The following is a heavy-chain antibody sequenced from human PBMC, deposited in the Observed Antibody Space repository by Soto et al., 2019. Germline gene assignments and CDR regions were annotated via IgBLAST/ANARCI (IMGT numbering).Heavy chain of an antibody. CDR2: ISYSGNT. V-gene: IGHV4-59*01. D-gene: IGHD2-8*01. J-gene: IGHJ4*02. CDR1: GGAISNFY. Sequence: SETLSLTCSVSGGAISNFYWSWIRQPPEKGLEWIGYISYSGNTNYNPSLKSRVSISVNTSKNQLSLNLTSVTAADTAVYYCARAPMVLSRSYFDSWGQRTPVTVSS. CDR3: ARAPMVLSRSYFDS.